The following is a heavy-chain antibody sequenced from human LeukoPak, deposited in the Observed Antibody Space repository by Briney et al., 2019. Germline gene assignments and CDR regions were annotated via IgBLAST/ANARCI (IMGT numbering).Heavy chain of an antibody. CDR1: GGSTSSYY. CDR2: SSTSGST. Sequence: SETLSLTCTVSGGSTSSYYWSWIRQPAGEGLVWIGRSSTSGSTNYNPSLKSRVTMSVDTSKKQFSLKLTSVTAADTAVYYCARAGDYGDYVGWFDPWGQGTLVTVSS. J-gene: IGHJ5*02. CDR3: ARAGDYGDYVGWFDP. D-gene: IGHD4-17*01. V-gene: IGHV4-4*07.